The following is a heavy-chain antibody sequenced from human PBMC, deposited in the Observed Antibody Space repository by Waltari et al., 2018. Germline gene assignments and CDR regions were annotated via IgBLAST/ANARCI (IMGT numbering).Heavy chain of an antibody. CDR1: GFTFSSYA. Sequence: EVQLLESGGGLVQPGGSLRLSCAASGFTFSSYAMSWVRQAPGKGLEWVSVIYSGGSTYYADSVKGRFTISRDNSKNTLYLQMNSLRAEDTAVYYCAREESGLDYWGQGTLVTVSS. CDR3: AREESGLDY. J-gene: IGHJ4*02. V-gene: IGHV3-23*03. CDR2: IYSGGST.